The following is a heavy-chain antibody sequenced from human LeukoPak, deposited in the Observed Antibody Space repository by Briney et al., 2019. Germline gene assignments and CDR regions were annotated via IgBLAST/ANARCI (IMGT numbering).Heavy chain of an antibody. Sequence: GGSLRLSCVASGLPIADFAMHWVHQAPGKGLEWVSLISGDGVSTFYAGSVKGRFSISRDNSKNSLYLEMNSLRTEDAAMYYCAKESGKFDYWGQGTLVAVSS. CDR2: ISGDGVST. J-gene: IGHJ4*02. CDR3: AKESGKFDY. CDR1: GLPIADFA. V-gene: IGHV3-43*02.